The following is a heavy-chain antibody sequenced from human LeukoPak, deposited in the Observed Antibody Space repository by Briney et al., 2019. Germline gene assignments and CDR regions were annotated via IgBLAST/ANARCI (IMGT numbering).Heavy chain of an antibody. V-gene: IGHV4-4*07. Sequence: PSETLSLTCTVSGGSISSYYWSWIRQPAGKGLEWIGRIYTSGSTNYNPSLKSRVTMSVDTSKNQFSLKLSSVTAADTAVYYCARGLMTTVTSLFDPWGQGTLVTVSS. D-gene: IGHD4-17*01. J-gene: IGHJ5*02. CDR1: GGSISSYY. CDR3: ARGLMTTVTSLFDP. CDR2: IYTSGST.